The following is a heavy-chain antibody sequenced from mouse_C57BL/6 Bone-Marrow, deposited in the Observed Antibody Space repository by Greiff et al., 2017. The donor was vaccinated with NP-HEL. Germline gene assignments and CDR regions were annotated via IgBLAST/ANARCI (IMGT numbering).Heavy chain of an antibody. V-gene: IGHV1-55*01. Sequence: QVQLQQPGAELVKPGASVKMSCKASGYTFTSYWITWVKQRPGQGLEWIGDIYPGSGSTNYNEKFKSKATLTVDTSSSTAYMQLSSLTSEDSAVYYCARSGFPVVAEDYWGQGTTLTVSS. J-gene: IGHJ2*01. D-gene: IGHD1-1*01. CDR3: ARSGFPVVAEDY. CDR2: IYPGSGST. CDR1: GYTFTSYW.